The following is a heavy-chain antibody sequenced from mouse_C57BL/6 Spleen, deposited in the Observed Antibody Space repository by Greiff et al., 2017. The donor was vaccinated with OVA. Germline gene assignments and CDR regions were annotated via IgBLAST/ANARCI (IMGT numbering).Heavy chain of an antibody. CDR3: AITGTCAMDY. CDR1: GYTFTSYW. CDR2: IHPNSGST. D-gene: IGHD4-1*01. V-gene: IGHV1-64*01. Sequence: QVHVKQPGAELVKPGASVKLSCKASGYTFTSYWMHWVKQRPGQGLEWIGMIHPNSGSTNYNEKFKSKATLTVDKSSSTAYMQLSSLTSEDSAVYYCAITGTCAMDYWGQGTSVTVSS. J-gene: IGHJ4*01.